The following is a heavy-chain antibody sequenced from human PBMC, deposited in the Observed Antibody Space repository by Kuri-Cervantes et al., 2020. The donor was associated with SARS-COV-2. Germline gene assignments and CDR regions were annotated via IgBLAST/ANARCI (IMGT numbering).Heavy chain of an antibody. Sequence: GSLRLSCTVSGGSISSSSYYWGWIRQPPGKGLEWIGSIYYSGSTYYNPSLKSRVTISVDTSKNQFSLKLSSVTAADTAVYYCASARGPYYYDSSGYYRFDYWGQGTLVTVSS. D-gene: IGHD3-22*01. CDR2: IYYSGST. V-gene: IGHV4-39*01. J-gene: IGHJ4*02. CDR3: ASARGPYYYDSSGYYRFDY. CDR1: GGSISSSSYY.